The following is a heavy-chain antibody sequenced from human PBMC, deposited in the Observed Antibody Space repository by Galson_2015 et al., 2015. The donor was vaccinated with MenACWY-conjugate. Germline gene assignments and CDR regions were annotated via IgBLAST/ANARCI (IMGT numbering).Heavy chain of an antibody. CDR1: GDSVSSHSAA. CDR2: TYYGSQWHY. V-gene: IGHV6-1*01. D-gene: IGHD3-22*01. J-gene: IGHJ5*02. CDR3: AREGSSRYHSDYFCCAS. Sequence: CAISGDSVSSHSAAWNWIRQSPSRGFEWLGRTYYGSQWHYDYAVSVKGRMTINPDTSKNEVSLQLHSVTPENTAVYYCAREGSSRYHSDYFCCASWGQGTLVTVSS.